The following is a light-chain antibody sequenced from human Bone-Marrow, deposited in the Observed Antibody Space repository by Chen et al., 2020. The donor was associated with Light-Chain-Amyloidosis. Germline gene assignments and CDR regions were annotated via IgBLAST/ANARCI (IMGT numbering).Light chain of an antibody. Sequence: QSVLTQPPSASGIPGQRVTIPCSGSSSNIESNYVYWYQQLPGTAPKLLIYRNNQRPSGIPDRFSGSKSGTSASLAISGLRSEDEADYYCAAWDDSLSGVVFGGGTKLTVL. J-gene: IGLJ2*01. CDR2: RNN. V-gene: IGLV1-47*01. CDR1: SSNIESNY. CDR3: AAWDDSLSGVV.